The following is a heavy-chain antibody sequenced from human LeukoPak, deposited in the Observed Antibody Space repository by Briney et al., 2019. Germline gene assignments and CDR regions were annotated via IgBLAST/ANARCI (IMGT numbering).Heavy chain of an antibody. CDR2: IYTSGST. CDR1: GGSISSGSYY. V-gene: IGHV4-61*02. J-gene: IGHJ5*02. Sequence: PSQTLSLTCTVSGGSISSGSYYWSWIRQPAGKGLEWIGRIYTSGSTNYNPSLKSRVTISVDTSKNQFSLKLSSVTAADTAVYYCARVIAVAGSNWFDPWGRGTLVTVSS. D-gene: IGHD6-19*01. CDR3: ARVIAVAGSNWFDP.